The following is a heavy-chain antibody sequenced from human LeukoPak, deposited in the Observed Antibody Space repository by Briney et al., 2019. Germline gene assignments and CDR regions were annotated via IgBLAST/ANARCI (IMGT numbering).Heavy chain of an antibody. CDR2: IYTSGST. Sequence: SETLSLTCAVSGGSISSGSYYWSWIRQPAGKGLEWIGRIYTSGSTNYNPSLKSRVTISVDTSKNQFSLKLSSVTAADTAVYYCARDYYGSGSYSNWFDPWGQGTLVTVSS. V-gene: IGHV4-61*02. J-gene: IGHJ5*02. D-gene: IGHD3-10*01. CDR1: GGSISSGSYY. CDR3: ARDYYGSGSYSNWFDP.